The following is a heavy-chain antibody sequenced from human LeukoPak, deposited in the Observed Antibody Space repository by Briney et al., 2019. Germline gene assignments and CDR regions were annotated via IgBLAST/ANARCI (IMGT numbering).Heavy chain of an antibody. CDR1: GYSVSTGYN. J-gene: IGHJ3*02. V-gene: IGHV4-38-2*02. CDR2: IYHSGST. D-gene: IGHD6-13*01. CDR3: ARTDTSSWYPTSAYGAFDI. Sequence: SETLSLTCTVSGYSVSTGYNWGWIRPPPGKGLEWIGSIYHSGSTYHIPSLKSRVTISVDTSKNQFSLKLNSVTAADTALYYCARTDTSSWYPTSAYGAFDIWGRGTMVTVSS.